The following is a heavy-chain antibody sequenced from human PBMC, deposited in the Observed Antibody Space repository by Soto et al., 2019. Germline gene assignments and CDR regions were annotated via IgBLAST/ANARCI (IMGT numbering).Heavy chain of an antibody. CDR2: ISSGSKTI. CDR3: AKDPYGYCSSTSCYSMDV. Sequence: GGSLRLSCAASGFTFSGYSVNWVRQAPGKGLEWVSYISSGSKTIYYAESVKGRFTISRDNSKNTLYLQMNSLRAEDTAVYYCAKDPYGYCSSTSCYSMDVWGQGTTGKVS. CDR1: GFTFSGYS. V-gene: IGHV3-48*01. D-gene: IGHD2-2*02. J-gene: IGHJ6*02.